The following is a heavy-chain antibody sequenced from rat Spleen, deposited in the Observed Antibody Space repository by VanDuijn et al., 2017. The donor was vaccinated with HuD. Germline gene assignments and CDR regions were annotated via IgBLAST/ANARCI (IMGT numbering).Heavy chain of an antibody. CDR3: ARQGYLRDWYFDF. Sequence: EVQLVESGGGLVQPGRSLKLSCAASGFTFSNYYMAWVRQAPTKGLEWVATINYDGRSTFYRDSVRARFTISRDNAKNTLYLQMDSLRSEDTATYYCARQGYLRDWYFDFWGPGTMVAVSS. J-gene: IGHJ1*01. V-gene: IGHV5-29*01. CDR2: INYDGRST. D-gene: IGHD2-7*01. CDR1: GFTFSNYY.